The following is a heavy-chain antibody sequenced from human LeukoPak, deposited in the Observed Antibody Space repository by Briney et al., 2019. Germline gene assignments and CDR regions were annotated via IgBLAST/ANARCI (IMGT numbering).Heavy chain of an antibody. CDR2: LKEDGSRQ. Sequence: PGGSLRLSCAASGFTVSINWMGWVRQAPGKGLEWVASLKEDGSRQYYVDSVRGRFTISRDNAKNSLYLQMSSQRVEDTAVYYCARDLSSRDAYWGQGTLVTVSS. D-gene: IGHD6-13*01. CDR3: ARDLSSRDAY. V-gene: IGHV3-7*03. J-gene: IGHJ4*02. CDR1: GFTVSINW.